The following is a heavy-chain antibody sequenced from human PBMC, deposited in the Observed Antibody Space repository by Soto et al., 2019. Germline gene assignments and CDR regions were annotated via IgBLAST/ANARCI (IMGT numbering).Heavy chain of an antibody. V-gene: IGHV4-31*03. CDR3: AREGAGPIGSSSWPDDAFDI. CDR1: GGSISSGGYY. Sequence: QVQLQESGPGLVKPSQTLSLTCTVSGGSISSGGYYWSWIRQHPGKGLEWIGYISYSGSTYYNPSLKSRVTISVDTSKDQFSLKLSSVTAADTAVYYCAREGAGPIGSSSWPDDAFDIWGQGTMVTVSS. J-gene: IGHJ3*02. D-gene: IGHD6-13*01. CDR2: ISYSGST.